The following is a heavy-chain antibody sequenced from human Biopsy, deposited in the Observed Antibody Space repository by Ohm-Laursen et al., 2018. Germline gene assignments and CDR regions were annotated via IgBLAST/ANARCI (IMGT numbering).Heavy chain of an antibody. CDR1: GESFNGYY. CDR3: GNEVHGRDY. D-gene: IGHD2-15*01. Sequence: SDTLSLTCAVYGESFNGYYWSWIRQTPGKGLEWIGEINHSGRTNYNPSLKSRVNISADKPNNQFSLKLTSVTSADTAVYFCGNEVHGRDYWGLGALVTVSS. V-gene: IGHV4-34*01. CDR2: INHSGRT. J-gene: IGHJ4*02.